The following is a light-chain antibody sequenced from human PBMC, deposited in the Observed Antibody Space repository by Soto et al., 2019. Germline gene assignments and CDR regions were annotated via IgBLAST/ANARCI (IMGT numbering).Light chain of an antibody. Sequence: EIVLTQSPATLSLSPGERATLSCRASQSVSSYLAWYQQKPGQAPRLLIYDASNSATGIPARFSGSGSGTDFTLTISSLEPEDFAVYSCQQRSNWPPRLTFGGGTKVEIK. CDR3: QQRSNWPPRLT. CDR2: DAS. CDR1: QSVSSY. J-gene: IGKJ4*01. V-gene: IGKV3-11*01.